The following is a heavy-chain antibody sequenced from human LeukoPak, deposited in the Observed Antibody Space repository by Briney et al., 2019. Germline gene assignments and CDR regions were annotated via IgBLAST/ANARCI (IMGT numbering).Heavy chain of an antibody. V-gene: IGHV3-7*01. J-gene: IGHJ6*03. Sequence: GGSLRLSCAVSGLTFRSFWMSWVRQAPGRGPEWVANINQDGGTTYYVASVKGRFTISRDNAKNSLSLQMSSLRAEDTAVYYCTKDRQGPNQYHMDVWGKGTTVTVSS. CDR1: GLTFRSFW. CDR3: TKDRQGPNQYHMDV. CDR2: INQDGGTT.